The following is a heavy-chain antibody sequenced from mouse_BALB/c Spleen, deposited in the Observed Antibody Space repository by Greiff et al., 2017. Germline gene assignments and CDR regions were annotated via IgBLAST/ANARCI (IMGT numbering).Heavy chain of an antibody. CDR3: AREGYYGSGTDY. Sequence: VQVVESGPGLVAPSQSLSITCTVSGFSLTSYGVHWVRQPPGKGLEWLGVIWAGGSTNYNSALMSRLSISKDNSKSQVFLKMNSLQTDDTAMYYCAREGYYGSGTDYWGQGTTLTVSS. CDR1: GFSLTSYG. CDR2: IWAGGST. D-gene: IGHD1-1*01. V-gene: IGHV2-9*02. J-gene: IGHJ2*01.